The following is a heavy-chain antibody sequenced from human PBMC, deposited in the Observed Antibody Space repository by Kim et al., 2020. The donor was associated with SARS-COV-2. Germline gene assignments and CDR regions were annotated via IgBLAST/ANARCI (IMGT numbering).Heavy chain of an antibody. J-gene: IGHJ4*02. Sequence: GGSLRLSCSASGFTFSSYAMHWVRQAPGKGLEYVSAISSNGGSTYYADSVKGRFTISRDNSKNTLYLQMSSLRAEDTAVYYCVDFMGASGQMGRVWGQGTLVTVSS. CDR3: VDFMGASGQMGRV. CDR2: ISSNGGST. CDR1: GFTFSSYA. V-gene: IGHV3-64D*06. D-gene: IGHD1-26*01.